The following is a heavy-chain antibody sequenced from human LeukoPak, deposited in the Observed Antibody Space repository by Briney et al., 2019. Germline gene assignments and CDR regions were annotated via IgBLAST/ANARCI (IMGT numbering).Heavy chain of an antibody. CDR1: GFTFSHYY. CDR2: ISGDGSSI. J-gene: IGHJ4*02. Sequence: GGSLRLSCAASGFTFSHYYMSWIRQAPGKGLEWVSYISGDGSSISYADSVQGRFTISRDNVKISLYLQMNSLRPEDTAVYYCARGGYYGGDDYWGQGTLVTVSS. V-gene: IGHV3-11*01. D-gene: IGHD4-23*01. CDR3: ARGGYYGGDDY.